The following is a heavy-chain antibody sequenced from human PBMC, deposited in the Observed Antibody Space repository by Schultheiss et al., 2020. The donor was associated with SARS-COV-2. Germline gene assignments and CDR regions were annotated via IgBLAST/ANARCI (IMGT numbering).Heavy chain of an antibody. CDR3: AREIMAPRGLQYGMDV. CDR1: GGSISSGGYY. Sequence: SETLSLTCTVSGGSISSGGYYWSWIRQPPGKGLEWIGEINHSGSTNYNPSLKSRVTISVDTSKNQFSLKLSSVTAADTAVYYCAREIMAPRGLQYGMDVWGQGTTVTVSS. V-gene: IGHV4-61*08. D-gene: IGHD4-11*01. CDR2: INHSGST. J-gene: IGHJ6*02.